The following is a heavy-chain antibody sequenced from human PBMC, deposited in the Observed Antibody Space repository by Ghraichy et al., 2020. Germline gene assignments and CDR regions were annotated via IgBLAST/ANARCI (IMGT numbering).Heavy chain of an antibody. CDR3: AKDLRVKNIAARSAYNWFDP. J-gene: IGHJ5*02. D-gene: IGHD6-6*01. CDR1: GFTFSSYA. Sequence: GESLNISCAASGFTFSSYAMSWVRQAPGKGLEWVSAISGSGGSTYYADSVKGRFTISRDNSKNTLYLQMNSLRAEDTAVYYCAKDLRVKNIAARSAYNWFDPWGQGTLVTVSS. V-gene: IGHV3-23*01. CDR2: ISGSGGST.